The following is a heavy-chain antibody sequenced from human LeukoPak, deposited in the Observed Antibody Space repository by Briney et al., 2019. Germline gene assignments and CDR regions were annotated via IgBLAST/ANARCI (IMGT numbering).Heavy chain of an antibody. CDR3: ARTFIRYGGNSGPLHYYFDY. Sequence: SETLSLTCTVSGGPISSYYWSWIRQPPGKGLEWIGYIYYSGSTNYNPSLKSRVTISVDTSKNQFSLQLSSVTAADTAVYYCARTFIRYGGNSGPLHYYFDYWGQGTLVTVSS. CDR1: GGPISSYY. D-gene: IGHD4-23*01. V-gene: IGHV4-59*01. CDR2: IYYSGST. J-gene: IGHJ4*02.